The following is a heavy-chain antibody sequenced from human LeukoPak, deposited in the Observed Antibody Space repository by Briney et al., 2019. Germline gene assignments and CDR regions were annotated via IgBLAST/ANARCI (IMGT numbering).Heavy chain of an antibody. D-gene: IGHD5-24*01. V-gene: IGHV4-39*01. CDR1: GGSISSSSYY. CDR3: ARPGDGYNLGY. J-gene: IGHJ4*02. Sequence: SETLSLTCTVSGGSISSSSYYWGWIRQPPGKGLEWIGTLYYSGNTYYNPSLKSRVTISVDTSKNQFSLKLTSVTAADSAVYYCARPGDGYNLGYWGQGTLVTVSS. CDR2: LYYSGNT.